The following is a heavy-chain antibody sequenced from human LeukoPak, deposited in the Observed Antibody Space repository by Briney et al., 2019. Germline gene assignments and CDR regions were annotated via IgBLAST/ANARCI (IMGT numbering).Heavy chain of an antibody. D-gene: IGHD3-3*01. Sequence: GGSLRLSCAASGFTFSSYAMSWVRQAPGKGLEWVSAISGSGGSTYYADSVKGRFTLSRDNSNNTLYLQMPSLRAEDTAVYYCAREADYDFWSGYRVGSDDFDIWGQGTMVTVSS. CDR3: AREADYDFWSGYRVGSDDFDI. J-gene: IGHJ3*02. CDR1: GFTFSSYA. CDR2: ISGSGGST. V-gene: IGHV3-23*01.